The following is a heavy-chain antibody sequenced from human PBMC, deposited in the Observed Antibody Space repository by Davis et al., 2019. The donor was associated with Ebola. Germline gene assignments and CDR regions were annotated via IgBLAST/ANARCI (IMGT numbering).Heavy chain of an antibody. J-gene: IGHJ4*02. CDR3: ATWSGSYPRSDY. V-gene: IGHV1-24*01. CDR1: GYTLTELS. Sequence: ASVKVSCKVSGYTLTELSMHWVRQAPGKGLEWMGGFDPEDGETIYAQKFQGRVTMTEDTSTDTAYMELSSLRSEDTAVYYCATWSGSYPRSDYWGQGTLVTVSS. CDR2: FDPEDGET. D-gene: IGHD1-26*01.